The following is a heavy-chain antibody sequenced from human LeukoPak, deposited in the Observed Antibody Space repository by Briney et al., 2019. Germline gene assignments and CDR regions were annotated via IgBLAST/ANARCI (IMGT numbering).Heavy chain of an antibody. CDR1: GGSISSYY. Sequence: PSETLSLTCTVSGGSISSYYWSWIRQPPGKGLEWISYSYYNGSANHNPSLKSRVTISSDTSKNQFSLKLTSVTAADTAVYYCARAGGIRTAALDLAYWGQGTLGTVSS. J-gene: IGHJ4*02. CDR3: ARAGGIRTAALDLAY. V-gene: IGHV4-59*01. CDR2: SYYNGSA. D-gene: IGHD6-25*01.